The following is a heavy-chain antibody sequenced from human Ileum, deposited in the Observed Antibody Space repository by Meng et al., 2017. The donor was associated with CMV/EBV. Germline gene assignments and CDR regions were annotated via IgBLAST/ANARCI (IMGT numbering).Heavy chain of an antibody. Sequence: QVQLTESGPGLVKPSQTLALTVTVSGASITNDDYYWSWIPQPPGKGLEWIGYIYYNGITYYNPSLKSRIAILVDTSKSQFSLIVSSVTAADTAVYYCAKYSGPSRWFDPWGQGTLVTVSS. J-gene: IGHJ5*02. CDR1: GASITNDDYY. CDR2: IYYNGIT. D-gene: IGHD5-12*01. V-gene: IGHV4-30-4*01. CDR3: AKYSGPSRWFDP.